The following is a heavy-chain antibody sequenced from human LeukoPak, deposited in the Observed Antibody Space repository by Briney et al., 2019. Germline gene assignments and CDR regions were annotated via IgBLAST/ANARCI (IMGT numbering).Heavy chain of an antibody. CDR2: INAGNGNT. D-gene: IGHD3-22*01. CDR3: ASPYAYYYDSSGYKGWYYFDY. Sequence: ASVKVSCKASGYTFTSYAMHWVRQAPGQRLKWMGWINAGNGNTKYSQKFQGRVTITRDTSASTAYMELSSLRSEDTAVYYCASPYAYYYDSSGYKGWYYFDYWGQGTLVTVSS. J-gene: IGHJ4*02. V-gene: IGHV1-3*01. CDR1: GYTFTSYA.